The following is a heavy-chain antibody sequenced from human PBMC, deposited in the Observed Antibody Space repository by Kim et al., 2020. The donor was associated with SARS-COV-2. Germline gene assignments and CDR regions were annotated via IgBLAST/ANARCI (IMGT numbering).Heavy chain of an antibody. D-gene: IGHD1-1*01. J-gene: IGHJ4*02. CDR2: K. Sequence: KYYLGSVKGRFTISRDNAKNSLHLQMDALRAEDAAVYYCAKSGRTESTDYWGQGTLVTVSS. V-gene: IGHV3-7*01. CDR3: AKSGRTESTDY.